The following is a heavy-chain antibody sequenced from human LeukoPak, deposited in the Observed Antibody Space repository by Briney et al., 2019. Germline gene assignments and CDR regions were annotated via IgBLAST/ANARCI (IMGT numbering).Heavy chain of an antibody. CDR3: AKDINYDNSGYYGE. CDR1: GFTFYDYA. D-gene: IGHD3-22*01. V-gene: IGHV3-9*01. Sequence: PGGSLRLSCAASGFTFYDYAMHWVRQAPGKGLEWVSGISWNSGSIGYADSVKGRFTISRDNAKNSLYLQMNSLRVEDTALYYCAKDINYDNSGYYGEWGQGTLVTVSS. CDR2: ISWNSGSI. J-gene: IGHJ4*02.